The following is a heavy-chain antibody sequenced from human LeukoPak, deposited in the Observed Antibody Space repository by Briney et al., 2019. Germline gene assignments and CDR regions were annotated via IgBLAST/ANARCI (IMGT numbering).Heavy chain of an antibody. CDR3: ARQGCGSCCTD. J-gene: IGHJ4*02. CDR1: GYSFTSYW. V-gene: IGHV5-51*01. CDR2: IYPGDSDI. Sequence: GESLKMSCKGSGYSFTSYWIGWVRQMPGKGLEGMGMIYPGDSDIRYSPSFQGQVTISADKSISTAYLQWSSLKAADTAMYYCARQGCGSCCTDWGQGTLVTVSS. D-gene: IGHD2-15*01.